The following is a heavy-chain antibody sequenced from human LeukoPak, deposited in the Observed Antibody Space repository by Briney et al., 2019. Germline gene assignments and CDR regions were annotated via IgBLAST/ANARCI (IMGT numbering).Heavy chain of an antibody. D-gene: IGHD5-18*01. CDR3: GRDPKLGIRGYTYGYIDH. CDR2: INTNTGNP. J-gene: IGHJ4*02. Sequence: ASAKVSCKASGYTFTGYYMHWVRQAPGQGLEWMGWINTNTGNPSYAQGFFTGRYVFSLDTSASTAYLQINGLKADDTAVYYCGRDPKLGIRGYTYGYIDHWGQGTLLTVAS. V-gene: IGHV7-4-1*02. CDR1: GYTFTGYY.